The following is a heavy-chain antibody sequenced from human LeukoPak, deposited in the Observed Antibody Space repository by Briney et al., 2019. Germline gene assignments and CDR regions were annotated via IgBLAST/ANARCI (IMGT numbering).Heavy chain of an antibody. CDR1: GYTFTHYW. Sequence: GESLKISCQTSGYTFTHYWIVWVRQMPGKGLEWMGTIYPGDSDTRYSPSFRGQVTISADTSTHTAYLQWNRLEVSDSAIYYCARRPASVGGGYDLWGQGTLLTVSS. CDR2: IYPGDSDT. J-gene: IGHJ5*02. CDR3: ARRPASVGGGYDL. D-gene: IGHD6-13*01. V-gene: IGHV5-51*01.